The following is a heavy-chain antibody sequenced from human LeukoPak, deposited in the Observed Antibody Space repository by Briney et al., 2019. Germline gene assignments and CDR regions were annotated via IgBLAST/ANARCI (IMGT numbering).Heavy chain of an antibody. CDR2: IYYSGST. CDR3: ARVVRGATGSDY. D-gene: IGHD1-26*01. CDR1: GGSISSYY. V-gene: IGHV4-59*01. Sequence: PSETLSLTCTVSGGSISSYYWSWIRQPPGKGLEWIGYIYYSGSTNYNPSLKSRVTISVDTSKNRFSLKLSSVTAADTAVYYCARVVRGATGSDYWGQGTLVTVSS. J-gene: IGHJ4*02.